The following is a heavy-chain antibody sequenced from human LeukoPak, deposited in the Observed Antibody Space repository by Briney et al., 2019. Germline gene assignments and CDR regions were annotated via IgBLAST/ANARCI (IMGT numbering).Heavy chain of an antibody. CDR3: ARGGGIRYDYVWGSYRYYFDY. D-gene: IGHD3-16*02. V-gene: IGHV4-34*01. CDR2: INHSGST. CDR1: GGSFSGYY. J-gene: IGHJ4*02. Sequence: SETLSLTCAVYGGSFSGYYWSWIRQPPGKGLEWIGEINHSGSTNYNPSLKSRVTISVGTSKNQFSLKLSSVTAADTAVYYCARGGGIRYDYVWGSYRYYFDYWGQGTLVTVSS.